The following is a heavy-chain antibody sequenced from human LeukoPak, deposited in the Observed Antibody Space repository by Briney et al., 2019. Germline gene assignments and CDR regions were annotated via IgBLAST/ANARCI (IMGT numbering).Heavy chain of an antibody. CDR1: GFTFSTYW. CDR2: IRQDESEK. CDR3: AKDLCSGEAPG. V-gene: IGHV3-7*03. D-gene: IGHD6-19*01. Sequence: PWGSLRLSCTASGFTFSTYWMTWVRQAPGKGLEWVANIRQDESEKYYVGSVKGRFNISRDNAKNSLYLQMNSLRAEDTALYYCAKDLCSGEAPGWGQGTLVTVSS. J-gene: IGHJ4*02.